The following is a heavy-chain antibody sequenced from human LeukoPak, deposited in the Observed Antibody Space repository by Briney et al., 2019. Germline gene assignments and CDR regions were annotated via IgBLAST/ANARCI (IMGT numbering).Heavy chain of an antibody. CDR3: ARVSDEYYYDSSGQIDY. D-gene: IGHD3-22*01. J-gene: IGHJ4*02. CDR2: ISAYNGNT. CDR1: GYTFTSYG. Sequence: ASVKDSCKASGYTFTSYGISWVRQAPGQGLEWMGWISAYNGNTNYAQKLQGRVTMTTDTSTSTAYMELRSLRSDDTAVYYCARVSDEYYYDSSGQIDYWGQGTLVTVSS. V-gene: IGHV1-18*01.